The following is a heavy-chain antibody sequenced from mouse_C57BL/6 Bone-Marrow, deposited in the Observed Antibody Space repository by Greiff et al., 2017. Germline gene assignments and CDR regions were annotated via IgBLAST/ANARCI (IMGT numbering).Heavy chain of an antibody. V-gene: IGHV14-4*01. Sequence: EVQLQQSGAELVRPGASVKLSCTASGFNIKDAYMHWVKQRPEQGLEWIGWIDPENGDTEYASKFQGKATITADKSSNTAYLQLSSLTSEDTAVYYCTTGSLYYYAMDYWGQGTSVTVSS. CDR3: TTGSLYYYAMDY. D-gene: IGHD6-5*01. J-gene: IGHJ4*01. CDR2: IDPENGDT. CDR1: GFNIKDAY.